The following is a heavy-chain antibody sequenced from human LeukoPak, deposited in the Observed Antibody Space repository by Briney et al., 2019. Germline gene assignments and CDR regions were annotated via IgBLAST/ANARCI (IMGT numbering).Heavy chain of an antibody. V-gene: IGHV3-21*01. CDR3: ARVSPPFSFDY. Sequence: GGSPRLSCAASGFTFSSYSMNWVRQAPGKGLEWVSSISSSSYIYYADSVKGRFTISRDNAKNSLYLQMNSLRAEDTAVYYCARVSPPFSFDYWGQGTLVPSPQ. CDR1: GFTFSSYS. CDR2: ISSSSYI. J-gene: IGHJ4*02.